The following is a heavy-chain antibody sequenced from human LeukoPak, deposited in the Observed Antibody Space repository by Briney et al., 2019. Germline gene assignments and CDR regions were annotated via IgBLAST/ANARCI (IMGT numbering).Heavy chain of an antibody. D-gene: IGHD2/OR15-2a*01. J-gene: IGHJ4*02. Sequence: GGSLRLSCAASGFTFSSYSMNWVRQAPGKGLEWVSVIYSGGSTYYADSVKGRFTISRDNSKNTLYLQMNSLRAEDTAVYYCARDFPTKAFDYWGQGTLVTVSS. CDR2: IYSGGST. CDR1: GFTFSSYS. CDR3: ARDFPTKAFDY. V-gene: IGHV3-66*01.